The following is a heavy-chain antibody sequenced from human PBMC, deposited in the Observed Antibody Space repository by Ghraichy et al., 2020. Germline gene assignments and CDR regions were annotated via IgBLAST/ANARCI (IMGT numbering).Heavy chain of an antibody. CDR1: GFTFASCA. Sequence: SCAASGFTFASCAMTWVRQAPGKGLEWVSGISGSGGTTYYADSVKGRFSISRDNSKNTLYLQMNSLRAEDTAVYYCAKGMGSNVWYGSCDYWGQGTLVTVSS. V-gene: IGHV3-23*01. J-gene: IGHJ4*02. CDR2: ISGSGGTT. CDR3: AKGMGSNVWYGSCDY. D-gene: IGHD6-13*01.